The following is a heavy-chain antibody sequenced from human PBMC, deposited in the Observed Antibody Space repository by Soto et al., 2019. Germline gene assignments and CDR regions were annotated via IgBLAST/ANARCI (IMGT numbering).Heavy chain of an antibody. D-gene: IGHD6-19*01. CDR3: ARVRPVMGSSGWYSRWFDP. Sequence: ASVKVSCKASGYTFTSYDINWVRQATGQGLEWKGWMNPNSGNTGYAQKFQGRVTMTRNTSISTAYMELSSLRSEDTAVYYCARVRPVMGSSGWYSRWFDPWGQGTLVTVSS. J-gene: IGHJ5*02. CDR2: MNPNSGNT. CDR1: GYTFTSYD. V-gene: IGHV1-8*01.